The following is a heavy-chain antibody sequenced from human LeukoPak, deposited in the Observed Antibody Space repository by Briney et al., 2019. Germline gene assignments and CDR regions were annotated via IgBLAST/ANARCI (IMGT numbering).Heavy chain of an antibody. CDR3: AKAPAGPEYSSSWKFGYNWFDP. V-gene: IGHV3-23*01. Sequence: GGSLRLSCAASGLTFSSYGMSWVRQAPGKGLEWVPSISSSGTNTYYADSVKGRFTIPRDNFKNTLYLQMNSLRAEDTAIYYCAKAPAGPEYSSSWKFGYNWFDPWGQGTLVTVSS. J-gene: IGHJ5*02. D-gene: IGHD6-13*01. CDR2: ISSSGTNT. CDR1: GLTFSSYG.